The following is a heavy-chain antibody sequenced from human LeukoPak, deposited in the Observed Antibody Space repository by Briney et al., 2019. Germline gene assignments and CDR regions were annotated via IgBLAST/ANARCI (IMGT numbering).Heavy chain of an antibody. CDR2: IKQDGSEK. CDR3: AWYSRSSEAY. D-gene: IGHD6-6*01. CDR1: GFTFSTSW. J-gene: IGHJ4*02. V-gene: IGHV3-7*01. Sequence: PEGSLRLSCAASGFTFSTSWMSWVRLAPGRGLEWVANIKQDGSEKNYVDSVKGRFTISRVNAKDLLYLQMNSLRVEDTAMYYCAWYSRSSEAYWGQGTLVTVSS.